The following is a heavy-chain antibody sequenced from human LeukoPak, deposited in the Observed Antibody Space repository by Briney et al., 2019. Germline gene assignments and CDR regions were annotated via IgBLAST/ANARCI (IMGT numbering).Heavy chain of an antibody. D-gene: IGHD3-3*01. Sequence: ASVKVSCKASGYTFTSYYMHWVRQAPGQGLEWMGIINPSGGSTSYAQKFQGRVTMTRDMSTSTVYMELSSLRSEDTAVYYCAREEIGNYFDYWGQGTLSPSPQ. V-gene: IGHV1-46*01. CDR2: INPSGGST. CDR1: GYTFTSYY. J-gene: IGHJ4*02. CDR3: AREEIGNYFDY.